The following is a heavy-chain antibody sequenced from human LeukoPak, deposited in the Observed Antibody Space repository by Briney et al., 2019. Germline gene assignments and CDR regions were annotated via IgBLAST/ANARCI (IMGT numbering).Heavy chain of an antibody. CDR1: GFTFSSYN. CDR2: ISSSSDYI. D-gene: IGHD2/OR15-2a*01. J-gene: IGHJ5*02. Sequence: AGGSPRLSCAASGFTFSSYNMNWVRQAPGKGLEWVSSISSSSDYIYYADSVKGRFTISRDNAKNSLYLQMKSLRAEDTAVYYCARGKTSQNIVTRKTYNWFDPWGQGTLVTVSS. V-gene: IGHV3-21*01. CDR3: ARGKTSQNIVTRKTYNWFDP.